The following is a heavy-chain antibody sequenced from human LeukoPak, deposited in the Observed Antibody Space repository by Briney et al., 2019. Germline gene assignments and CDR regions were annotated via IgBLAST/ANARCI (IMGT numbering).Heavy chain of an antibody. J-gene: IGHJ4*02. CDR3: ARGTDRVWPIDY. V-gene: IGHV3-33*08. CDR2: IWFDGGNK. CDR1: GFTFSSYA. D-gene: IGHD2-21*01. Sequence: GGSLRLSCAASGFTFSSYAMSWVRQAPGKGLEWVAVIWFDGGNKFYADSVKGRFTISRDNSKNTLYLQMNSLRAEDTAVYYCARGTDRVWPIDYWGQGTLVTVSS.